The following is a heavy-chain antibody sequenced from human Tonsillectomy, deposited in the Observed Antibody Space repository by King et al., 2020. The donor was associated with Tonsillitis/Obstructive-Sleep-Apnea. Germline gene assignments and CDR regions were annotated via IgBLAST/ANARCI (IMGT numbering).Heavy chain of an antibody. D-gene: IGHD3-16*01. J-gene: IGHJ6*03. CDR3: ARDTSWDYYSMDV. V-gene: IGHV3-30*04. CDR2: ISYDGSNK. CDR1: GFTFSNYA. Sequence: VQLVESGGGVVKPGRSLRLSCAASGFTFSNYAMHWVRQAPGKGLEWVAVISYDGSNKYYADSVKGRFTISRDNSKNTLYLQMNTLRAEDTVVYHCARDTSWDYYSMDVWGKGTAITVSS.